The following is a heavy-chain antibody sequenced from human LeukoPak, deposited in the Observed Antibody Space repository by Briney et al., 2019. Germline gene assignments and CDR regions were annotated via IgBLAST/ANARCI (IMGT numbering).Heavy chain of an antibody. CDR2: ISSSGSTI. V-gene: IGHV3-11*01. CDR3: ARVTYYYDSSGYYEDLNQFDY. CDR1: GFTFSDYY. J-gene: IGHJ4*02. Sequence: GGSLRLSCAASGFTFSDYYMSWIRQAPGKGLEWVSYISSSGSTIYYADSVKGRFTISRDNAKNSLYLQMNSQRAEDTAVYYCARVTYYYDSSGYYEDLNQFDYWGQGTLVTVSS. D-gene: IGHD3-22*01.